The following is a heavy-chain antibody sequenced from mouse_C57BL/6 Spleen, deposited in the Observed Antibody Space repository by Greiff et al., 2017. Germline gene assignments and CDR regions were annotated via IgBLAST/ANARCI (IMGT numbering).Heavy chain of an antibody. D-gene: IGHD1-1*01. J-gene: IGHJ2*01. Sequence: VKLQESGAELVRPGASVTLSCKASGYTFTDYEMHWVKQTPVHGLEWIGAIDPETGGTAYNQKFKGKAILTADKSSSTAYMELRSLTSEDSAVYYCTRSYGSSGYYFDYWGQGTTLTVSS. CDR3: TRSYGSSGYYFDY. V-gene: IGHV1-15*01. CDR1: GYTFTDYE. CDR2: IDPETGGT.